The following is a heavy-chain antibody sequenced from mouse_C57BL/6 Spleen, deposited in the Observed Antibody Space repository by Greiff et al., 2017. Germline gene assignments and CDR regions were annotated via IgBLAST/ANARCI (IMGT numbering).Heavy chain of an antibody. J-gene: IGHJ3*01. Sequence: QVQLQQSGPELVKPGASVKISCKASGYPFSSSWMNWVKQRPGKGLEWIGRIYPGDGDTNYNGKFKGKATLTADKSSSTAYMQRSSLTSEDSAVYFCARSLIYYDGFAYWGQGTLVTVSA. D-gene: IGHD2-4*01. CDR2: IYPGDGDT. V-gene: IGHV1-82*01. CDR3: ARSLIYYDGFAY. CDR1: GYPFSSSW.